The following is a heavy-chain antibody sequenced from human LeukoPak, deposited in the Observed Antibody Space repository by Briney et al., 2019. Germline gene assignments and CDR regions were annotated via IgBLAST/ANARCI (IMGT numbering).Heavy chain of an antibody. CDR2: INAGNGST. Sequence: ASVKVSCKASGYTFTSYAMHWVHQAPGQRLEWMGWINAGNGSTKYSQKFQGRVTITRDTSASTAYMELSSLRSEDTAVYYCATNNWNDVGFYYYGMDVWGQGTTVTVSS. CDR3: ATNNWNDVGFYYYGMDV. CDR1: GYTFTSYA. V-gene: IGHV1-3*01. D-gene: IGHD1-20*01. J-gene: IGHJ6*02.